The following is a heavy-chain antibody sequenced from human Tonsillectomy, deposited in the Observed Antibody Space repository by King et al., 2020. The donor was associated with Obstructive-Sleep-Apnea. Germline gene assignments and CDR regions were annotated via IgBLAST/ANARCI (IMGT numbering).Heavy chain of an antibody. CDR3: ARGPPNNTGWSKLDLYFFDY. CDR1: GFSLSGYY. CDR2: INPNSGDT. V-gene: IGHV1-2*02. D-gene: IGHD6-19*01. Sequence: QLVQSGAEVKKPGASVKVSCKASGFSLSGYYMHWVRQAPGQVFEWMGWINPNSGDTNCAQTFQGRVTMTRDTSISTAYMELSSLRSDDAAVYYCARGPPNNTGWSKLDLYFFDYWGQGTLVTVSS. J-gene: IGHJ4*02.